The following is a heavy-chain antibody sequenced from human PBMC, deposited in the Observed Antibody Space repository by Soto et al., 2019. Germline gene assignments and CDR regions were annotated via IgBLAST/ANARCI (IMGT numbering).Heavy chain of an antibody. CDR2: MNPNSGNT. CDR1: GYTFTSYD. D-gene: IGHD3-3*01. Sequence: GASVKVSCKASGYTFTSYDINLVRQATGQGLEWMGWMNPNSGNTGYAQKFQGRVTMTRNTSISTAYMELSSLRSEDTAVYYCARGSITIFGVVIIRYMDVWGKGTTVTVSS. CDR3: ARGSITIFGVVIIRYMDV. V-gene: IGHV1-8*01. J-gene: IGHJ6*03.